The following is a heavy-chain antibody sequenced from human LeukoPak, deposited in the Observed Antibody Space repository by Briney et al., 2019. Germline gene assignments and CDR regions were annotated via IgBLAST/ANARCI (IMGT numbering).Heavy chain of an antibody. CDR1: GGSISSYY. Sequence: PSETLSLTCTVSGGSISSYYWSWIRQPPGKGLEWIGYIYYSGSTSYNPSLKSRVTISVDTSKNQFSLKLSSVTAADTAVYYCARVVPAAIVGAEYFQHWGQGTLVTVSS. D-gene: IGHD2-2*02. CDR3: ARVVPAAIVGAEYFQH. CDR2: IYYSGST. V-gene: IGHV4-59*01. J-gene: IGHJ1*01.